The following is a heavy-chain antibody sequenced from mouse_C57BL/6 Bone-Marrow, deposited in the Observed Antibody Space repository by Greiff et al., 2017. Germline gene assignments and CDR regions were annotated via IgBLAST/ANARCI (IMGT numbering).Heavy chain of an antibody. CDR1: GYTFTDHT. CDR3: AIYYDYDWFAY. CDR2: IYPRDGST. Sequence: VMLVESDAELVKPGASVKISCKVSGYTFTDHTIHWMKQRPEQGLEWIGYIYPRDGSTKYNEKFKGKATLTADKSSSTAYMQLNSLTSEDSAVYFCAIYYDYDWFAYWGQGTLVTVSA. V-gene: IGHV1-78*01. D-gene: IGHD2-4*01. J-gene: IGHJ3*01.